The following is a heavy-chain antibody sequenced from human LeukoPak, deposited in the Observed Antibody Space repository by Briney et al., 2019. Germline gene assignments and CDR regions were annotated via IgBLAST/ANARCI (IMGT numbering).Heavy chain of an antibody. CDR3: ATQLRFLEWLSHPPFY. CDR1: GFTFSSYA. V-gene: IGHV3-30*04. D-gene: IGHD3-3*01. CDR2: ISYDGSNK. J-gene: IGHJ4*02. Sequence: GGSLRLSCAAPGFTFSSYAMHWVRQAPGKGLEWVAVISYDGSNKYYADSVKGRFTISRDNSKNTLYLQMNSLRAEDTAVYYCATQLRFLEWLSHPPFYWGQGTLVTVSS.